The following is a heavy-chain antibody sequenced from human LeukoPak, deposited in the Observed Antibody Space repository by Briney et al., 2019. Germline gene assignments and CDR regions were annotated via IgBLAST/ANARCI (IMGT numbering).Heavy chain of an antibody. V-gene: IGHV4-39*07. CDR1: GGSITSSSYY. Sequence: SETLSLTCTVSGGSITSSSYYWGWIRQPPGKGLEWIGSIYYTGSTFYNPSLKSRVTISVDTSKNQFSMKLSSVTAADTAVYYCARDYDSSGFFDYWGQGTLVTVSS. J-gene: IGHJ4*02. CDR2: IYYTGST. D-gene: IGHD3-22*01. CDR3: ARDYDSSGFFDY.